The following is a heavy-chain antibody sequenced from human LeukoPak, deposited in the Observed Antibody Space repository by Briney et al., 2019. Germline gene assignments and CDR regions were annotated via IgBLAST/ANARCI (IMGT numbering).Heavy chain of an antibody. J-gene: IGHJ4*02. Sequence: SETLSLTCTVSGGSITSGGYYWSWIRQPPGKGLEWIGYIYYSGSTNYNPSLKSRVTISVDTSKNQFSLKLSSVTAADTAVYYCARALGPYYFDYWGQGTLVTVSS. CDR3: ARALGPYYFDY. V-gene: IGHV4-61*08. D-gene: IGHD3-16*01. CDR1: GGSITSGGYY. CDR2: IYYSGST.